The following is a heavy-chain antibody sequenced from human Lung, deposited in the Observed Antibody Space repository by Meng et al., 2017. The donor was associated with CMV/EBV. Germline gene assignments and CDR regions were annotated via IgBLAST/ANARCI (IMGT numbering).Heavy chain of an antibody. Sequence: ASXXVFCKASGYTFTSYDINWVRQATGQGLEWMGWMNPNSGNTAYAPKFQGRLTMTRNTSINTAYMDLSSLRSEDTAIYYCTRGRGSTHKGNWFDPWGQGXLVTVSS. CDR2: MNPNSGNT. CDR1: GYTFTSYD. D-gene: IGHD3-10*01. J-gene: IGHJ5*02. V-gene: IGHV1-8*01. CDR3: TRGRGSTHKGNWFDP.